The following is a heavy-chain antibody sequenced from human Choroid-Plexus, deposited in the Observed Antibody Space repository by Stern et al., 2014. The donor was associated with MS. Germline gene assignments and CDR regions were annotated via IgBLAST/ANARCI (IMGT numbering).Heavy chain of an antibody. CDR2: ISYDGSK. CDR1: GFSFSSFG. J-gene: IGHJ4*02. D-gene: IGHD2/OR15-2a*01. Sequence: QVQLQESGGGVVQPGRPLRLSCAAPGFSFSSFGMHWVRQAPGKGLEWVALISYDGSKDYADSVKGRFAISRDNSKNTLYLQMNSLRAEDTAVYYCAKDRQYLTFFFDFWGQGSLVTVSS. CDR3: AKDRQYLTFFFDF. V-gene: IGHV3-30*18.